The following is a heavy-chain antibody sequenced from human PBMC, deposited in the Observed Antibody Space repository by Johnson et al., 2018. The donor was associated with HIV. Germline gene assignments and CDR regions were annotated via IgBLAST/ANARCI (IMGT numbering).Heavy chain of an antibody. Sequence: VQLVESGGGLIQPGGSLRLSCAASGFTVSSNYMSWVRQAPGKGLEWVSAIYSGGSTYYADSVKGRFTISRDNAKNSLYLQMNSLRAEDTAVSYCARDSRIWAWGQGTMVTVSS. J-gene: IGHJ3*01. CDR3: ARDSRIWA. V-gene: IGHV3-53*01. D-gene: IGHD3-16*01. CDR2: IYSGGST. CDR1: GFTVSSNY.